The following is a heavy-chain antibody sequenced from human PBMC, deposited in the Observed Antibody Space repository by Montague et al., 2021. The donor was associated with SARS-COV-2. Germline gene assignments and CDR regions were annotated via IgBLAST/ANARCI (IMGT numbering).Heavy chain of an antibody. CDR3: AREAWFGDKTSASEYYGMDV. J-gene: IGHJ6*02. D-gene: IGHD3-10*01. CDR1: GGSISSYY. Sequence: SETLSLTCTVSGGSISSYYWSWIRQPAGKGLEWIGRIYTSGSTNXXPSLKSRVTMSVDTSKNQFSLKLSSVTAADTAVYYCAREAWFGDKTSASEYYGMDVWVQGTTVTVSS. V-gene: IGHV4-4*07. CDR2: IYTSGST.